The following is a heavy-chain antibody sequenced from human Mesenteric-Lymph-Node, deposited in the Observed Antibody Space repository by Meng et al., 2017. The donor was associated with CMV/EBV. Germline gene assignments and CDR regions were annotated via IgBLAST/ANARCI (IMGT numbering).Heavy chain of an antibody. V-gene: IGHV1-2*06. J-gene: IGHJ4*02. CDR2: INPTSGGT. CDR1: GYTFTGYY. D-gene: IGHD3-10*01. Sequence: CKASGYTFTGYYMHWVRQAPGQGLEWMGRINPTSGGTNYAQKFQGRVTMTRDTSISTAYMELSRLRSDDTAVYYCALEDYYGSGSFDYWGQGTLVTVSS. CDR3: ALEDYYGSGSFDY.